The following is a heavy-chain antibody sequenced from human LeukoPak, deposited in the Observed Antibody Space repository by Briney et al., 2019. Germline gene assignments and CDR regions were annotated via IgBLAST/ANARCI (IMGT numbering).Heavy chain of an antibody. CDR1: GFSFSSYW. CDR3: ARDPTQYLRYGHFDY. CDR2: INNVASHI. Sequence: GGSLRLSCAASGFSFSSYWMRWVRQAPGKGLEWVSSINNVASHIYYAHSVKGRFTISRDNAKNSLYLQISSLSDEDTAVYYCARDPTQYLRYGHFDYWGQGTLVTVSS. V-gene: IGHV3-21*01. D-gene: IGHD5/OR15-5a*01. J-gene: IGHJ4*02.